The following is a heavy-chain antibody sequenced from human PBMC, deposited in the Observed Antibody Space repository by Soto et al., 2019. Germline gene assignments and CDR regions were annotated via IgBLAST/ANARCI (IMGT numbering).Heavy chain of an antibody. CDR2: INPSGGST. V-gene: IGHV1-46*01. CDR1: GYTLTSYY. CDR3: ARAAMVTEGAFDI. D-gene: IGHD5-18*01. Sequence: QVQLVQSGAEVKKPGASVKVSCKASGYTLTSYYMHWVRQAPGQGLEWMGIINPSGGSTSYAQKFQGRVTMTRDTSTSTVYMELSSLRSEDTAVYYCARAAMVTEGAFDIWGQGTMVTVSS. J-gene: IGHJ3*02.